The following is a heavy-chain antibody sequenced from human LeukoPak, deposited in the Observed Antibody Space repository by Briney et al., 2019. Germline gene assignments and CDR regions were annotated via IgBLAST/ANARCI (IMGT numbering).Heavy chain of an antibody. D-gene: IGHD3-16*01. CDR3: AKDNEPTRGGYNY. CDR2: ISHDERNI. CDR1: AFTFRNYA. V-gene: IGHV3-30*18. J-gene: IGHJ4*02. Sequence: GGSLRLSCAASAFTFRNYAMHWVRQAPGKGLEWVAVISHDERNIYYADSVKGRFTISRDNSKNTLYLQMNSLRTEDTALYYCAKDNEPTRGGYNYWGQGTLVTVSS.